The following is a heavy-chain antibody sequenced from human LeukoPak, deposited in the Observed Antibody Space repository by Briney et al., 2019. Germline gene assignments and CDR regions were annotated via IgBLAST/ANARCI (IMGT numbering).Heavy chain of an antibody. D-gene: IGHD3-10*01. CDR2: IWFDGSEK. J-gene: IGHJ4*02. CDR1: GFTFRSYG. Sequence: GGSLRLSCAASGFTFRSYGMHWVRQAPGKGLEWVAGIWFDGSEKHYADSVKGRFTISSDNSKNTLYLEMNNLRVDGTALYYCAKDYRTGTHYTPPPTFWGQGNLVSVSS. V-gene: IGHV3-33*03. CDR3: AKDYRTGTHYTPPPTF.